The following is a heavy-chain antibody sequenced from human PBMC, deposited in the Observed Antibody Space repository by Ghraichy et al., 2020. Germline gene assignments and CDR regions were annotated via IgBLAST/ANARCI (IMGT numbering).Heavy chain of an antibody. CDR3: ARGGGSSGYPYAFDI. CDR2: INAGNGNT. D-gene: IGHD3-22*01. V-gene: IGHV1-3*01. J-gene: IGHJ3*02. CDR1: GYTFTSYA. Sequence: ASVKVSCKASGYTFTSYAMHWVRQAPGQRLEWMGWINAGNGNTKYSQKFQGRVTINRDTSASTAYMELSSLRSEDTAVYYCARGGGSSGYPYAFDIWGQGTMVTVSS.